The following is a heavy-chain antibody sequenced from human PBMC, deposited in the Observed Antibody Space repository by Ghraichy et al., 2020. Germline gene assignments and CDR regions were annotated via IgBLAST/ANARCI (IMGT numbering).Heavy chain of an antibody. CDR3: ARGSYYYYGMDF. J-gene: IGHJ6*02. CDR1: GGSISSVGYY. Sequence: SETLSLTCTVSGGSISSVGYYRSWIRQHPGKGLEWIGYIYHSGNTYFNPSLKSRLTISLDTSKNQFSLKLSSVTAADSAVYYCARGSYYYYGMDFWGQGTTVTVPS. CDR2: IYHSGNT. V-gene: IGHV4-31*03.